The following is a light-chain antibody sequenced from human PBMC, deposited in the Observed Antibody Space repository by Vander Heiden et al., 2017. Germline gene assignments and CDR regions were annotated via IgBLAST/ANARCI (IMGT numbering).Light chain of an antibody. CDR3: QQRSDWPLT. Sequence: EIVLTQSPATLSLSPGEKATLSCRASQSVSSYLAWYQKKRGQAPRLLIYDTAKRATGIPPRFSGRGSGTDFTLTISSLEPEDFAVYYCQQRSDWPLTFGGGTEVEIK. J-gene: IGKJ4*01. CDR1: QSVSSY. CDR2: DTA. V-gene: IGKV3-11*01.